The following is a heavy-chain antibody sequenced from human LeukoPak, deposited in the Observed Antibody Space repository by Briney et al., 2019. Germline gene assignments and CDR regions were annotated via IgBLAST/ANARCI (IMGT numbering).Heavy chain of an antibody. Sequence: ASVKVSCKASGYTFTSYDINWVRQATGQGLEWVGWMNPNSGNTGYAQKFQGRVTMTRNTSISTAYMELSSLRSEDTAVYYCARGSPTTIFGVVIEVYYYGMDVWGQGTTVTVSS. V-gene: IGHV1-8*01. CDR1: GYTFTSYD. CDR2: MNPNSGNT. CDR3: ARGSPTTIFGVVIEVYYYGMDV. J-gene: IGHJ6*02. D-gene: IGHD3-3*01.